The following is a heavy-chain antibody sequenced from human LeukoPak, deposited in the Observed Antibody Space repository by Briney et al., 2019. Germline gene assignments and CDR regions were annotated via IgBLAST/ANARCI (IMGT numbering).Heavy chain of an antibody. Sequence: GASVKVSCKASGYTFTSYAMNWVRQAPGQGLEWMGWINTNTGNPTYAQGFTGRFVFSLDTSVSTAYLQISSLKAEDTAVYYCARDFSRLRYFDWSHNWFDPWGQGTLVTVSS. D-gene: IGHD3-9*01. CDR2: INTNTGNP. J-gene: IGHJ5*02. V-gene: IGHV7-4-1*02. CDR3: ARDFSRLRYFDWSHNWFDP. CDR1: GYTFTSYA.